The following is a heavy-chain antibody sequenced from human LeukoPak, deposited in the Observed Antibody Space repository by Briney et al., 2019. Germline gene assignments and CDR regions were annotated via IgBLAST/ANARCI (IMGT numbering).Heavy chain of an antibody. CDR2: IYSDGST. CDR1: GFTVSSYY. D-gene: IGHD3-9*01. CDR3: VRDGYDIFTGHYVGAY. Sequence: PGGSLRLSCAASGFTVSSYYMSWVRQAPGKGLEWVSVIYSDGSTYYADSVKGRFTISRDNSKNTLYLQMNSLRAEDTAVYYCVRDGYDIFTGHYVGAYWGQGTLVTVSS. V-gene: IGHV3-66*01. J-gene: IGHJ4*02.